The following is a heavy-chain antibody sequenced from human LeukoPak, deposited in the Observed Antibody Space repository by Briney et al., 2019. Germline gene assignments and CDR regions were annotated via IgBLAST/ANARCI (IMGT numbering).Heavy chain of an antibody. Sequence: SETLSLTCAVYGGSFSGYYWSWIRQPPGKGLEWIGEINHSGSTNYNPSLKSRVTISVDTSKNQFSLKLSTVTAADTAVYYCARGQVGRAGTFRIWAYFDHWGQGTLVIVSS. V-gene: IGHV4-34*01. J-gene: IGHJ4*02. CDR3: ARGQVGRAGTFRIWAYFDH. CDR1: GGSFSGYY. D-gene: IGHD6-19*01. CDR2: INHSGST.